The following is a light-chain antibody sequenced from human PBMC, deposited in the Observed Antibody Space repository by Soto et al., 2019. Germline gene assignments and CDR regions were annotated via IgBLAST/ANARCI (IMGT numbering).Light chain of an antibody. CDR3: QQYYTSPLT. CDR2: GAS. Sequence: HSPSPLPLSPGAMTSLSFRVSQTVSSTYLAWYQQKPGQAPRLLIYGASSRATGIPDRFSGRGSGTDFTLTISRLEPEDFAVYYCQQYYTSPLTFGGGTKVDIK. J-gene: IGKJ4*01. V-gene: IGKV3-20*01. CDR1: QTVSSTY.